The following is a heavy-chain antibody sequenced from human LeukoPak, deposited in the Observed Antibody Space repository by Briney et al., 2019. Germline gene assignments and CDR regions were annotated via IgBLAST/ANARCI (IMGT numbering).Heavy chain of an antibody. CDR3: ARGPLTIGPFDY. CDR2: IYYSGST. Sequence: SETLSLTCTVSGGSISSSSYYWGWIRQPPGKGLEWIGSIYYSGSTYYNPSLKSRVTISVDTSKNQFSLKLSSVTAADTAVYYCARGPLTIGPFDYWGQGTLVTVSS. CDR1: GGSISSSSYY. V-gene: IGHV4-39*07. D-gene: IGHD3-3*01. J-gene: IGHJ4*02.